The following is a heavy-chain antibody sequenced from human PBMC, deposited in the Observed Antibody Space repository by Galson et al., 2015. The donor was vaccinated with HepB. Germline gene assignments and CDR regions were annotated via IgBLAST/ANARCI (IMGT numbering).Heavy chain of an antibody. J-gene: IGHJ5*02. CDR3: AKEAENYYDNPGGFDP. CDR1: GFTFSSYG. CDR2: ISYDGSNK. Sequence: SLRLSCAASGFTFSSYGMHWVRQAPGKGLEWVAVISYDGSNKYYADSVKGRFTISRDNSKNTLYLQMNSLRAEDTAVYYCAKEAENYYDNPGGFDPWGQGTLVTVSS. D-gene: IGHD3-22*01. V-gene: IGHV3-30*18.